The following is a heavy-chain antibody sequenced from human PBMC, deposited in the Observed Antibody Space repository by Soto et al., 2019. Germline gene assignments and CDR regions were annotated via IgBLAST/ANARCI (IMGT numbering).Heavy chain of an antibody. J-gene: IGHJ4*02. CDR1: GFTFSNFA. D-gene: IGHD1-1*01. Sequence: QLWESGGGFVQPGGSLRLSCVASGFTFSNFAMAWVRQAPGEGLEWVSAISGSGDDTFYADSMKGRFTISRDNSKDTLYLQINSLRAEDTAVYYCANPIPKTGTTFGFWGQGTLVTVSS. CDR2: ISGSGDDT. V-gene: IGHV3-23*01. CDR3: ANPIPKTGTTFGF.